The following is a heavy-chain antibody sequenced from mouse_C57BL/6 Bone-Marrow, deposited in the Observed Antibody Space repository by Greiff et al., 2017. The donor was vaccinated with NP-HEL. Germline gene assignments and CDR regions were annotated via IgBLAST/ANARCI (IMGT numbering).Heavy chain of an antibody. CDR3: TISNTWFAY. Sequence: EVQLQQSGAELVRPGASVKLSCTASGFNIKDDYMHWVKQRPEQGLEWIGWIDPENGDTEYASKFQGKATITADTSSNTAYLQLSSLTSEDTAVYYCTISNTWFAYWGQGTLVTVSA. V-gene: IGHV14-4*01. CDR2: IDPENGDT. CDR1: GFNIKDDY. J-gene: IGHJ3*01. D-gene: IGHD2-5*01.